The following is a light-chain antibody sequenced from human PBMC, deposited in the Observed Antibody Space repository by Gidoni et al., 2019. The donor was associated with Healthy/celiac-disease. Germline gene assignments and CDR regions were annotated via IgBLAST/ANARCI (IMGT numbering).Light chain of an antibody. J-gene: IGLJ1*01. V-gene: IGLV3-19*01. CDR3: NARDSSGNHLRV. Sequence: SSELTQDLAVSVGLGQTVMITCQGDSLRSFYASWYQQKPGQAPVLVIYGKNNRPSGIPDRFSGSSSGNTASLTITGAQAEDEADYYCNARDSSGNHLRVFGTGTKVTVL. CDR1: SLRSFY. CDR2: GKN.